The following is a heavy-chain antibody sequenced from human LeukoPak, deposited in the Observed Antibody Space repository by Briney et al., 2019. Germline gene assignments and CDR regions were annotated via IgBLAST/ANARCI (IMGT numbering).Heavy chain of an antibody. D-gene: IGHD3-22*01. J-gene: IGHJ3*02. CDR2: INHSGST. CDR3: ARGGLLTYYYDSSGLLAFDI. CDR1: GGSVSGYY. Sequence: SQTLSLTCAVYGGSVSGYYWSWIRQPPGKGLEWMGEINHSGSTDYNASVKRRVTLSVDTSKNQFSLKLSSVPAADTAVYYCARGGLLTYYYDSSGLLAFDIWGQGTMVTVSS. V-gene: IGHV4-34*01.